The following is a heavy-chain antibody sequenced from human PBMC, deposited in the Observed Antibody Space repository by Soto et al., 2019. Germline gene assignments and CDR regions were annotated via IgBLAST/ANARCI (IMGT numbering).Heavy chain of an antibody. CDR3: ASMYGSGSYYYYYYGMDV. V-gene: IGHV4-4*02. D-gene: IGHD3-10*01. J-gene: IGHJ6*02. CDR1: GGSITSSNW. CDR2: MFHSGAT. Sequence: PSETLSLTCVVSGGSITSSNWWSWVRQPPGKGLEWIGEMFHSGATNYNPSLKNRVTMSVDTANNQFSLKVSSVTAADTAVYYCASMYGSGSYYYYYYGMDVWGQGTTVTVSS.